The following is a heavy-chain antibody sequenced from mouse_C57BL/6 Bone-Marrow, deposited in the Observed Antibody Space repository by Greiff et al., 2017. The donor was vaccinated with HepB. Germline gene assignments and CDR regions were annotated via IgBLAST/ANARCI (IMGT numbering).Heavy chain of an antibody. V-gene: IGHV1-64*01. CDR1: GYTFTSYW. D-gene: IGHD1-1*01. Sequence: VQLQQSGAELVKPGASVKLSCKASGYTFTSYWMHWVKQRPGQGLEWIGMIHPNSGSTNYNEKFKSKATLTVDKSSSTAYMQLSSLTSEDSAVYYCARATGSSYWYFDVWGTGTTVTVSS. CDR2: IHPNSGST. J-gene: IGHJ1*03. CDR3: ARATGSSYWYFDV.